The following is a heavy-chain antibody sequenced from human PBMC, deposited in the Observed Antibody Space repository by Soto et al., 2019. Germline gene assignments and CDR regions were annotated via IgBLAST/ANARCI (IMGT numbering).Heavy chain of an antibody. CDR1: GGTFSSYA. D-gene: IGHD2-2*01. CDR2: IIPIFGTA. J-gene: IGHJ6*02. CDR3: ARGRAGLYCSSTSCYYYYGMDV. Sequence: SVKVSCKXSGGTFSSYAISWVRQAPGQGLEWMGGIIPIFGTANYAQKFQGRVTITADESTSTAYMELSSLRSEDTAVYYCARGRAGLYCSSTSCYYYYGMDVWGQGTTVTVSS. V-gene: IGHV1-69*13.